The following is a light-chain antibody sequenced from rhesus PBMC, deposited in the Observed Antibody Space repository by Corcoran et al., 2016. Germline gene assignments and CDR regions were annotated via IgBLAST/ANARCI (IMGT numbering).Light chain of an antibody. CDR1: QSFSSS. CDR2: SAS. CDR3: QQYYSYPYS. Sequence: DIQMTQSPSSLSASVGDTVTITCRASQSFSSSLAWSQQKPGKAPKLLISSASSWQSGVPSRFMGSKSGTDFTLTISSLQPEDIASYYCQQYYSYPYSFGQWTKVEIK. J-gene: IGKJ2*01. V-gene: IGKV1-46*01.